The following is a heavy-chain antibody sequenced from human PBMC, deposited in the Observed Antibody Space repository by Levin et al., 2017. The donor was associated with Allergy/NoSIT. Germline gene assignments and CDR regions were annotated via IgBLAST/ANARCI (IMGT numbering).Heavy chain of an antibody. V-gene: IGHV3-49*03. CDR1: GFIFGDYA. Sequence: PGGSLRLSCTASGFIFGDYAMSWFRQAPGKGLEWVGFTRSKAYGGTTEYAASVNGRFTISRDDSKSIAYLQMNSLKTEDTAVYYWTRGVVVPAAMKYYYYGMDVWGQGTTVTVSS. CDR2: TRSKAYGGTT. D-gene: IGHD2-2*01. J-gene: IGHJ6*02. CDR3: TRGVVVPAAMKYYYYGMDV.